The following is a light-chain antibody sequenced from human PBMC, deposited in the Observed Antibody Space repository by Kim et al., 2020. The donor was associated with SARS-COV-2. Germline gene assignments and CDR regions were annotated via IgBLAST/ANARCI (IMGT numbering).Light chain of an antibody. CDR1: RSVSSD. J-gene: IGKJ4*01. Sequence: VSPGERAILSCRASRSVSSDLAWYQQKPGQPPRLLIYGASTRATGIPATFSGSGSGTEFTLTISSVQSEDSAVYLCQQYKDWPLTIGGGTKVDIK. CDR3: QQYKDWPLT. CDR2: GAS. V-gene: IGKV3-15*01.